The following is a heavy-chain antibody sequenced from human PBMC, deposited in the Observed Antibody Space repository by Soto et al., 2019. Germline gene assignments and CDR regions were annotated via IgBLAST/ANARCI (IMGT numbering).Heavy chain of an antibody. CDR1: GGTFSSYA. J-gene: IGHJ5*01. CDR2: IIPMYGPA. CDR3: ARVTSMVRGVIDNWFDP. D-gene: IGHD3-10*01. V-gene: IGHV1-69*01. Sequence: QVPLVQSGAEVKKPGSSVTGSCKASGGTFSSYAIHWVRQAPGQGLEWMGGIIPMYGPAKYAQRFQGRVTITADESTTTVYMELTSLTSQDTAVYYCARVTSMVRGVIDNWFDPWGQGTLVTVSS.